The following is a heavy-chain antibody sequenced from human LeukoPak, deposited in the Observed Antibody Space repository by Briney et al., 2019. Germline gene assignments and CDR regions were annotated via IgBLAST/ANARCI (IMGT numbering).Heavy chain of an antibody. Sequence: SDTLSLTCTVSGGSISSHYWTWIRQPPGKGLEWIGFMYYSGSTHYNPSLKSRVTMSVDTSKNQFSLKLSSVTAADTAVYYCARGSYYYDSGWGQGTLVTVSS. CDR3: ARGSYYYDSG. J-gene: IGHJ4*02. V-gene: IGHV4-59*11. CDR2: MYYSGST. CDR1: GGSISSHY. D-gene: IGHD3-22*01.